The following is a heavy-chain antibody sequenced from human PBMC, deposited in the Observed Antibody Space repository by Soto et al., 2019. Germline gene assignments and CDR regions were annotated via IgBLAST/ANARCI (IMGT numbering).Heavy chain of an antibody. CDR1: GGSFSGYY. CDR3: AGIYYDILTGYTNRAFDI. J-gene: IGHJ3*02. D-gene: IGHD3-9*01. CDR2: INHSGST. Sequence: SETLSLTCAVYGGSFSGYYWSWIRQPPGKGLEWIGEINHSGSTNYNPSLKSRVTISVDTSKNQFSLKLSSVTAADTAVYYCAGIYYDILTGYTNRAFDIWGQGIMVTVSS. V-gene: IGHV4-34*01.